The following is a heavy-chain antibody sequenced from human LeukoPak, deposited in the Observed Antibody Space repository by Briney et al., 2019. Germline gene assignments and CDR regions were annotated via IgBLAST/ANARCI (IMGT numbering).Heavy chain of an antibody. CDR1: GGSISSSGYY. J-gene: IGHJ4*02. CDR3: ARHQGFTSMVRGVIDY. Sequence: SETLSLTCTVSGGSISSSGYYWGWIRQPPGKGLEWSGTIYYSGSTYYSPSLQSRVTISVDTSKNQLSLKLSSVTAAGTAVYYCARHQGFTSMVRGVIDYWGQGTLVTVSS. CDR2: IYYSGST. D-gene: IGHD3-10*01. V-gene: IGHV4-39*01.